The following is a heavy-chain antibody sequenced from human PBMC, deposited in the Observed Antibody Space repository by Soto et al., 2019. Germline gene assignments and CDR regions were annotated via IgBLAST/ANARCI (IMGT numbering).Heavy chain of an antibody. CDR3: AKDLQAYGDYNYYYYGMDV. CDR1: GFTFTTFG. D-gene: IGHD4-17*01. V-gene: IGHV3-30*18. Sequence: QVQLVESGGGVVQPGGSLRLSCTASGFTFTTFGIHWVRQAPGKGLEWVALISSDGHNKYYSDSVKGRFTLARDNYKSTLSLQMNSPRAEETAVYYCAKDLQAYGDYNYYYYGMDVWGQGTTVSVSS. CDR2: ISSDGHNK. J-gene: IGHJ6*02.